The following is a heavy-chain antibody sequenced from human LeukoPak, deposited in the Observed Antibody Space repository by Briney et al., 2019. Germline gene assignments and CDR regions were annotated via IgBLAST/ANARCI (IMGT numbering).Heavy chain of an antibody. CDR3: ARVWGAVAGQKPYYFDY. CDR1: GGSFSGCY. D-gene: IGHD6-19*01. Sequence: PSETLSLTCAVYGGSFSGCYWSWIRQPPGKGLEWIGEINHSGSTNYNPSLKSRVTISVDTSKNQFSLKLSSVTAADTAVYYCARVWGAVAGQKPYYFDYWGQGTLVTVSS. V-gene: IGHV4-34*01. CDR2: INHSGST. J-gene: IGHJ4*02.